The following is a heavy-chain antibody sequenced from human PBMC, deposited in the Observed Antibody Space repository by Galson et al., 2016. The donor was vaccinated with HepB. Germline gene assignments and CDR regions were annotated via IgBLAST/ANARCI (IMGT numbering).Heavy chain of an antibody. V-gene: IGHV1-46*01. J-gene: IGHJ6*03. D-gene: IGHD5-24*01. CDR3: ARRDDDFYMDV. Sequence: SVKVSCKASGYTFTKYYMQWVRQAPGQGLQWMGIINPSDGIASYAQKFQGRVTMTRDTSTSTVYMELSSLKFDDTAVYYYARRDDDFYMDVWGKGTTVTVSS. CDR2: INPSDGIA. CDR1: GYTFTKYY.